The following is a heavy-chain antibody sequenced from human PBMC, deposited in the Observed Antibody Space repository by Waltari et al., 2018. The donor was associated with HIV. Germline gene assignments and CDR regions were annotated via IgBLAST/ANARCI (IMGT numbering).Heavy chain of an antibody. J-gene: IGHJ5*02. V-gene: IGHV4-61*02. CDR2: ISTSGSI. Sequence: QVQLQESGPGLVKFSQTLSLTCNVSGASITSGNYFWTWVRQPAGKTLEWIGRISTSGSIKDHTSLEGRVTIPRDTSNNHFSLTVTSVTAADTAVYYCAREALVYKYGRYCSDDDCYSRWFDPWGHGTQVTVSS. CDR3: AREALVYKYGRYCSDDDCYSRWFDP. CDR1: GASITSGNYF. D-gene: IGHD2-21*02.